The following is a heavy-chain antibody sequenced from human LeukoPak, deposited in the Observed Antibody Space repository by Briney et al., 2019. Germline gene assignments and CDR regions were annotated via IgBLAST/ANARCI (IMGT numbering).Heavy chain of an antibody. CDR3: TREGSGWYEVMARNWFDP. Sequence: ASVKVSCKASGYTFTGYYMHWVRQAPGQGLEWMGWINPNSGGTNYAQKFQDRVTMTRDTSISTAYMELSRLTSDDTAVYYCTREGSGWYEVMARNWFDPWGQGTLVTVSS. V-gene: IGHV1-2*02. CDR1: GYTFTGYY. CDR2: INPNSGGT. J-gene: IGHJ5*02. D-gene: IGHD6-19*01.